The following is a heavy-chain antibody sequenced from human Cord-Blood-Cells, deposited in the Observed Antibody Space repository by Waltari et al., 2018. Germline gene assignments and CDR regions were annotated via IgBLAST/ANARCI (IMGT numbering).Heavy chain of an antibody. V-gene: IGHV1-3*01. CDR3: ARFDYGSGSSPFDY. Sequence: QVQLVQSGAEVKKPGASVKVSCKASGYTFTSYAMHWVRQAPGQRLERMGWINAGNGNTKYSQKFQGRVTITRDTSASTAYMELSSLRSEDTAVYYCARFDYGSGSSPFDYWGQGTLVTVSS. D-gene: IGHD3-10*01. CDR2: INAGNGNT. J-gene: IGHJ4*02. CDR1: GYTFTSYA.